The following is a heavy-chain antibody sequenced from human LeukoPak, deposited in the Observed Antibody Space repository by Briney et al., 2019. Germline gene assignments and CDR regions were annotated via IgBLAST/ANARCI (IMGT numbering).Heavy chain of an antibody. CDR3: ARAPRYYDFWSGYYYPGPFDY. J-gene: IGHJ4*02. D-gene: IGHD3-3*01. V-gene: IGHV4-59*01. CDR1: GGSISSYY. CDR2: IYYSGST. Sequence: PSETLSLTCTVSGGSISSYYWSWIRQPPGKGLEWIGYIYYSGSTNYNPSLKSRVTISVDTSKNQFSLKLSSVTAADTAVYYCARAPRYYDFWSGYYYPGPFDYWGQGTLVTVSS.